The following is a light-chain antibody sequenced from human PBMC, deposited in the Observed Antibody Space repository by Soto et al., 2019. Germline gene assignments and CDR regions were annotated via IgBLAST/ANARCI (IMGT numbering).Light chain of an antibody. CDR3: QQFGNSPGT. CDR2: GTS. CDR1: QSVPSTY. V-gene: IGKV3-20*01. J-gene: IGKJ1*01. Sequence: VLSQSPGRLSLSPGDRATLSCRASQSVPSTYFAWYQQKSGQPPRLLISGTSNRATGIPDRFSGSGSGRDFTLTISRLEPEDFAVYFCQQFGNSPGTFGQGTKVDSK.